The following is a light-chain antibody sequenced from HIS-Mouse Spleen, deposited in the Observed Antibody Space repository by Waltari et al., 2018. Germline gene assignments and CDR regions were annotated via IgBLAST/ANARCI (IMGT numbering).Light chain of an antibody. Sequence: SYELTQPPSVSVSPGQTARITCSGDAFPKKYAYWYQQKPGQAPVLVIYEDSKRPSGIPERFSGSSSGTMATLTISGAQVEDEADYYCYSTDSSGNHRVFGGGTKLTVL. CDR2: EDS. CDR3: YSTDSSGNHRV. V-gene: IGLV3-10*01. J-gene: IGLJ2*01. CDR1: AFPKKY.